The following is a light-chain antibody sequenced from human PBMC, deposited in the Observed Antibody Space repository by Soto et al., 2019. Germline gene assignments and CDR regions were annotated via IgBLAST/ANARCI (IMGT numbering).Light chain of an antibody. CDR2: DAS. J-gene: IGKJ2*01. CDR1: QRLDSW. Sequence: DVRMTQSPSTLSASVGDRVTITCRASQRLDSWLAWYQHKPGKAPKLLIFDASNLENGVPSRFSASESGTEFTLTIASLQPDDSATYYCQQYKSHPSFGQGT. V-gene: IGKV1-5*01. CDR3: QQYKSHPS.